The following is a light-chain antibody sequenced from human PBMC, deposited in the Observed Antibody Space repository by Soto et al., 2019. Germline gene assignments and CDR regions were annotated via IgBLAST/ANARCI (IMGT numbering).Light chain of an antibody. CDR1: QSISSW. CDR2: KAS. V-gene: IGKV1-5*03. J-gene: IGKJ1*01. CDR3: QQYNSYWT. Sequence: DIQMTQSPSTLSASVGDRVTITCRASQSISSWLAWYQQKPGKAPKLLLYKASSLKSGVPSRFRGSGSGTELALTISSLQPDDCANYYCQQYNSYWTFGQGTKVEIK.